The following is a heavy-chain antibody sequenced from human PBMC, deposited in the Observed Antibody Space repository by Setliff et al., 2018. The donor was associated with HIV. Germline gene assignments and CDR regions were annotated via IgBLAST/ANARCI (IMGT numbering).Heavy chain of an antibody. CDR1: GGSIGTYY. CDR3: ARQVWLSDNYYYYYMDV. D-gene: IGHD2-21*01. V-gene: IGHV4-4*07. CDR2: IYASGT. Sequence: SETLSLTCTVSGGSIGTYYWNWIRLPAGKGLEWIGRIYASGTNYNPSLKSRVTMSLDTSKRQFSLKLSSVTAADTAFYYCARQVWLSDNYYYYYMDVWGKGTTVTVSS. J-gene: IGHJ6*03.